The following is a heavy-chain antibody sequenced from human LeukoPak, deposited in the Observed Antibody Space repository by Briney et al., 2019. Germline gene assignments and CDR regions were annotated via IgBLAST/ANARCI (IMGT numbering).Heavy chain of an antibody. CDR2: IYSGGST. D-gene: IGHD6-19*01. CDR3: ARDQQNGYSSGWSFDS. V-gene: IGHV3-66*01. J-gene: IGHJ5*01. Sequence: GGSLTLSCAASGFTVSSNYMSWVRQAPGKGLEWVSVIYSGGSTYYADSVKGRFTISRDNSKNTLYLQMNSLRPEDTAVYYCARDQQNGYSSGWSFDSWGQGTLVTVSS. CDR1: GFTVSSNY.